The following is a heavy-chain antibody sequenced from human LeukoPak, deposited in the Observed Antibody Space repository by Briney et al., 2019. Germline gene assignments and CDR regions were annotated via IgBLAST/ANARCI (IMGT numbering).Heavy chain of an antibody. CDR3: ARADQGCIDY. D-gene: IGHD2-15*01. Sequence: KPSETLSLTCAVYGGSFSGYYWSWIRQPPGKGLEWIGEINHSGSTNYNPSLKSRVTTSVDTSKNQFSLKLSSVTAADTAVYYCARADQGCIDYWGQGTLVTVSS. CDR2: INHSGST. J-gene: IGHJ4*02. CDR1: GGSFSGYY. V-gene: IGHV4-34*01.